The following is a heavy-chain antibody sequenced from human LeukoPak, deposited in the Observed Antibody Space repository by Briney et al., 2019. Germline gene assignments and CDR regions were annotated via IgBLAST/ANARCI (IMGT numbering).Heavy chain of an antibody. Sequence: PSETLSLTCTVSGGSISSYYWSWLRQPPGKGLEWIGYIYYSGSTYYNPSLKSRVTISVDTSKNQFSLKLSSVTAADTAVYYCARISNPYNYYYMDVWGKGTTVTVSS. CDR2: IYYSGST. J-gene: IGHJ6*03. CDR3: ARISNPYNYYYMDV. D-gene: IGHD3-16*01. V-gene: IGHV4-59*04. CDR1: GGSISSYY.